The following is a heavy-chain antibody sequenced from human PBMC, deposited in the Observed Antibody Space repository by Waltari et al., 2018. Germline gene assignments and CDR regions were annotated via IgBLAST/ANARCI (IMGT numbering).Heavy chain of an antibody. Sequence: QMQLRGSGPGLVKPSETLSLTCTVSGGSFSSKNYYWAWIRQPPGTGLEWVGNIYYSVSTYYNPSLRSRLTISLETSKNQFSLKLGSVTAADTAIYYCARQSAWGSRPFDYWAQGTLVTVSS. D-gene: IGHD3-16*01. V-gene: IGHV4-39*07. CDR3: ARQSAWGSRPFDY. J-gene: IGHJ4*02. CDR1: GGSFSSKNYY. CDR2: IYYSVST.